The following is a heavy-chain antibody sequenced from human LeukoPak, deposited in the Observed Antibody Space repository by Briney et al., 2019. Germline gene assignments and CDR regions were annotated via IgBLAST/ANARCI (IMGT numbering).Heavy chain of an antibody. D-gene: IGHD3-9*01. Sequence: GRSLRLSCAASGFTFSSYAMHWVRQAPGKGLEWVAVISYDGSNKYYADSVKGRFTISRDNSKNTLYLQTNSLRAEDTAVYYCARERFDDTPLCDYWGQGTLVTVSS. CDR3: ARERFDDTPLCDY. J-gene: IGHJ4*02. CDR2: ISYDGSNK. V-gene: IGHV3-30*04. CDR1: GFTFSSYA.